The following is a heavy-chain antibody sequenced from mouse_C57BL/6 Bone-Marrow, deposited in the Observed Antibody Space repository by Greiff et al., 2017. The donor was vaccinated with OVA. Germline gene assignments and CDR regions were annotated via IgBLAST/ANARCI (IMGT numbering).Heavy chain of an antibody. Sequence: VQLQQPGAELVMPGASVKLSCKASGYTFTSYWMHWVKQRPGQGLEWIGEIDPSDSYTNYNQKFKGKSTLTVDKSSSTAYMQLSSLTSEDSAVYYCAREGLPTGYFDVWGTGTTVTVSS. V-gene: IGHV1-69*01. CDR1: GYTFTSYW. CDR3: AREGLPTGYFDV. J-gene: IGHJ1*03. CDR2: IDPSDSYT. D-gene: IGHD2-1*01.